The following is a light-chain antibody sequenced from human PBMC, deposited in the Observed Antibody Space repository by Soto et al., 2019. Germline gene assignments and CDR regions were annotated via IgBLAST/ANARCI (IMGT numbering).Light chain of an antibody. CDR1: QSIGGW. CDR2: KAS. Sequence: DIQMTQSPSSLSASVGDSVTITCRASQSIGGWLAWYQQKPGKAPKLLISKASNLQGGVPSRFSGSGSGTEFTLTISSLQPDDFATYYCQQYGSYSTFGQGTKLDIK. CDR3: QQYGSYST. V-gene: IGKV1-5*03. J-gene: IGKJ2*01.